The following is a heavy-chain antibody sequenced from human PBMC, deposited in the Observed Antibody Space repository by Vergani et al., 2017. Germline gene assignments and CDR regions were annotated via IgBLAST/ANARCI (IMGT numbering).Heavy chain of an antibody. D-gene: IGHD3-22*01. V-gene: IGHV3-53*01. CDR1: GFTVSSNY. CDR2: IYSGGST. CDR3: ARDGDSSGYYHEYFQH. J-gene: IGHJ1*01. Sequence: EVQLVEPGGGLIQPGGSLRLSCAASGFTVSSNYMSWVRQAPGKGLEWVSVIYSGGSTYYADSVKGRFTISRDNSKNTLYLQMNSLRAEDTAVYYCARDGDSSGYYHEYFQHWGQGTLVTVSS.